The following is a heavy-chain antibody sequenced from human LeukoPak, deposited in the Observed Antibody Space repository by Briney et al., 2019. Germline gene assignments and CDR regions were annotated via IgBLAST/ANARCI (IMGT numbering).Heavy chain of an antibody. D-gene: IGHD6-13*01. CDR3: ARHGSGSWLHYYYYYGMDV. CDR2: IYYSGST. CDR1: GGSISSYY. Sequence: SETLSLTCTVSGGSISSYYWSWIRQPPGKGLEWIGYIYYSGSTNYNPSHKSRVTISVDTSKNQFSLKLSSVTAADTAVYYCARHGSGSWLHYYYYYGMDVWGQGTTVTVSS. J-gene: IGHJ6*02. V-gene: IGHV4-59*08.